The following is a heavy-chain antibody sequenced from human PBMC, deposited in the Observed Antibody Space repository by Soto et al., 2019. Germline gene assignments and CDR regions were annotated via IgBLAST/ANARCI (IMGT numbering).Heavy chain of an antibody. CDR3: ATGGRGYSYAPRFAFEY. D-gene: IGHD5-18*01. Sequence: QVQLVQSGAEVKKPGSSVKVTCKASGAIFSSNAISWVRQSPGQGLEWMGGILPIFGRTNYEQKFQGRVTITADESTRTAYMELSSLKSEDTAVYYCATGGRGYSYAPRFAFEYWGQGNLVTVS. CDR1: GAIFSSNA. CDR2: ILPIFGRT. V-gene: IGHV1-69*01. J-gene: IGHJ4*02.